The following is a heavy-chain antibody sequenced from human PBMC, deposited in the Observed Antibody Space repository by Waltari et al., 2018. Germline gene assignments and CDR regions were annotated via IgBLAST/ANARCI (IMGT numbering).Heavy chain of an antibody. CDR3: ARWRPPDYGLDN. CDR1: GYTVTDYS. CDR2: INPNTGKS. J-gene: IGHJ4*02. D-gene: IGHD4-17*01. V-gene: IGHV7-4-1*02. Sequence: QVQLVQSGSELKKPGTSVKISCKASGYTVTDYSLNWVRQASGQGFEWMARINPNTGKSTYAPDFTGRFVVSLDTSVSTAYLEIISLKAEDTAVYYCARWRPPDYGLDNWGQGTLVTVSA.